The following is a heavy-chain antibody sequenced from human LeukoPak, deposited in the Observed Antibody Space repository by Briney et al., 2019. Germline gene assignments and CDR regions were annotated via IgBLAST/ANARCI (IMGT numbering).Heavy chain of an antibody. V-gene: IGHV4-61*09. CDR2: VFTSGST. D-gene: IGHD2-8*02. CDR3: ARGTGSLFY. Sequence: SETLSLTCTVSGGSISRGSYYWTWIRQPAGKALEWIGHVFTSGSTSYNPSLKSRITISIDTSKSQSSLRLNSVTAADTAMYYCARGTGSLFYWGQGILVTVSS. CDR1: GGSISRGSYY. J-gene: IGHJ4*02.